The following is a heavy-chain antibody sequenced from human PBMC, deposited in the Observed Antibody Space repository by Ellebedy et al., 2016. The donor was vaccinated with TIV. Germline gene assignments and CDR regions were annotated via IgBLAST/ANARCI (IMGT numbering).Heavy chain of an antibody. CDR2: IIPILGIA. D-gene: IGHD5-18*01. CDR3: ARDRGYSYSLIFDY. J-gene: IGHJ4*02. V-gene: IGHV1-69*04. CDR1: GGTFSSYA. Sequence: AASVKVSCKASGGTFSSYAISWVRQAPGQGLEWMGRIIPILGIANYAQKFQGRVTITADKSTSTAYMELSSLRSEDTAVYYCARDRGYSYSLIFDYWGQGTLVTVSS.